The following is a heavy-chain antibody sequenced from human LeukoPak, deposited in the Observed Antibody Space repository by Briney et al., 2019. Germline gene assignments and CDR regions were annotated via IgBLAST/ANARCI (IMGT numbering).Heavy chain of an antibody. CDR3: ARSRDSFDY. Sequence: SETLSLTCTVSGGSISSYYWSWIRQPPGKGLEWIGYIYYSGSTNYNPSLKSRVTIPVDTSKNQFSLKLSSVTAADTAVYYCARSRDSFDYWGQGTLVTVSS. J-gene: IGHJ4*02. CDR1: GGSISSYY. V-gene: IGHV4-59*01. CDR2: IYYSGST.